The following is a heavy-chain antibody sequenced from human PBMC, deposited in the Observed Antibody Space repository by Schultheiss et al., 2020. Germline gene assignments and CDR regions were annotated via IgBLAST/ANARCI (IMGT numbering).Heavy chain of an antibody. V-gene: IGHV4-59*01. Sequence: SETLSLTCAVYGGSFSGYYWSWIRQPPGKGLEWIGYIYYSGSTNYNPSLKSRVTISVDTSKNQFSLKLSSVTAADTAMYYCARHGRTDYGDVYYYYGMDVWGQGTTVTVSS. CDR3: ARHGRTDYGDVYYYYGMDV. D-gene: IGHD4-17*01. CDR2: IYYSGST. CDR1: GGSFSGYY. J-gene: IGHJ6*02.